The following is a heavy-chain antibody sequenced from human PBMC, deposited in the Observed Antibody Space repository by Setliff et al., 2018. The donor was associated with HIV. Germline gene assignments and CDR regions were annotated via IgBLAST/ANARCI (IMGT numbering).Heavy chain of an antibody. Sequence: GSLRLSCAASGFTFDDYVMSWVRQVPGKGLEWVSGITWNVHTIYYADSVKGRFTIARDNAKNSVYLQMNSLRAEDTAVDYCARDGGSSPSPVSDYYYYYMDVWGKGTTVTVS. CDR2: ITWNVHTI. CDR1: GFTFDDYV. CDR3: ARDGGSSPSPVSDYYYYYMDV. J-gene: IGHJ6*03. V-gene: IGHV3-20*04. D-gene: IGHD1-26*01.